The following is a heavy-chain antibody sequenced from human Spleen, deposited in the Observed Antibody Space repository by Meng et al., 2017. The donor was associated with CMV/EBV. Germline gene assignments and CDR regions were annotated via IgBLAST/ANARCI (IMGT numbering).Heavy chain of an antibody. V-gene: IGHV2-5*01. Sequence: FTISNGGMGGAWSRQPPGKALEGLALTFWNHDKRYSTSLKTRLTITKDTSKNQVVLRMTNMDPVDTATYFCAHTTFGERPGAWFDPWGQGTLVTVSS. CDR1: FTISNGGMG. CDR2: TFWNHDK. J-gene: IGHJ5*02. D-gene: IGHD4/OR15-4a*01. CDR3: AHTTFGERPGAWFDP.